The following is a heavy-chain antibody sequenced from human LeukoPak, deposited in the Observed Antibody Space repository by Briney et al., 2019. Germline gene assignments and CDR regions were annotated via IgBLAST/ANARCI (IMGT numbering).Heavy chain of an antibody. Sequence: SSETLSLTCTVSGGSISCFFWSWIRQPPGKGLEWIGSMHYSGDTKYNPSLKSRVSLSIDTSKQQFSLRLSSVTAADTAVYYCARDLELERNRWNYFESWGQGTLVTVSS. J-gene: IGHJ4*02. V-gene: IGHV4-59*01. CDR3: ARDLELERNRWNYFES. CDR1: GGSISCFF. D-gene: IGHD1-1*01. CDR2: MHYSGDT.